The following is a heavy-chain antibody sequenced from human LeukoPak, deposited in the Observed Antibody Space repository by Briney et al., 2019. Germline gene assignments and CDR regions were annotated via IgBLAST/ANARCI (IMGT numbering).Heavy chain of an antibody. D-gene: IGHD2-15*01. CDR2: ISSSGSTI. Sequence: PGGTLRLSCAASGFTFSSYGMSWVRQAPGKGLEWVSYISSSGSTIYYADSVKGRFTISRDNAKNSLYLQMNSLRAEDTAVYYCSRDCGGSCFFDYWGQGTLVTVSS. CDR1: GFTFSSYG. V-gene: IGHV3-48*04. J-gene: IGHJ4*02. CDR3: SRDCGGSCFFDY.